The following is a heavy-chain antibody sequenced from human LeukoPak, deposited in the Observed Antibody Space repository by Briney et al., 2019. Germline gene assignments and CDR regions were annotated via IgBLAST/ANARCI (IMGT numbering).Heavy chain of an antibody. D-gene: IGHD1-26*01. CDR1: GGSISSYY. V-gene: IGHV4-59*08. CDR2: IYYSGST. Sequence: SETLSLTCTVSGGSISSYYWSWIRQPRGKALEWIGYIYYSGSTNYNPSLKGRVTISVDTSKNQFSLKLSSVTAADTAVYYCARRTSGSYSQLDSWGRGTLVTVSS. CDR3: ARRTSGSYSQLDS. J-gene: IGHJ4*02.